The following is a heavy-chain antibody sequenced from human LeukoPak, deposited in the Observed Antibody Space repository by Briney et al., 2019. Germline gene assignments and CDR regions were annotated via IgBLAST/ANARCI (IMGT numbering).Heavy chain of an antibody. CDR1: GYSFTSYW. V-gene: IGHV5-51*01. J-gene: IGHJ6*02. CDR3: ARHNTVVTPRYYYYGMDV. Sequence: GGSLQISCKGSGYSFTSYWIGWVRQMPGKGLEWMGIIYPGDSDTRYSPSFQGQVTISADKSISTAYLQWSSLKASDTAMYYCARHNTVVTPRYYYYGMDVWGQGTTVTVSS. D-gene: IGHD4-23*01. CDR2: IYPGDSDT.